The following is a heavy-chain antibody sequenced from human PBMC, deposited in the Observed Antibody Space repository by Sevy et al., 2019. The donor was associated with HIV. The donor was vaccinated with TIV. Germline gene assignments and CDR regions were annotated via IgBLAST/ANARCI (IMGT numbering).Heavy chain of an antibody. CDR3: ARAQDGIAVASTVDY. J-gene: IGHJ4*02. V-gene: IGHV1-2*02. D-gene: IGHD6-19*01. CDR2: INPNSGGT. CDR1: GYTFTGYY. Sequence: ASVKVSCKASGYTFTGYYLDWVRQAPGQGLEWMGGINPNSGGTNNAPKFQGMVTMPRDTSITTVYMGVRRLRSDDTAVYYCARAQDGIAVASTVDYWGQGTLVTVSS.